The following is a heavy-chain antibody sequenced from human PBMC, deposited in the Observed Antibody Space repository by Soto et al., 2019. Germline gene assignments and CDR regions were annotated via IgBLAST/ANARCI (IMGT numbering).Heavy chain of an antibody. V-gene: IGHV1-18*04. CDR1: NYTFIKSG. J-gene: IGHJ4*02. Sequence: QVQLVQSGAEVKKPGASVKVSCRASNYTFIKSGISWVRQAPGQGLEWIGWISPFNGNTYYAQKFKGRVTMTTDAATTTAYMELGSRRYDDTAVFYCARDAFYDFLPDSSRGDYFFSWGQGTLVTVSS. CDR2: ISPFNGNT. CDR3: ARDAFYDFLPDSSRGDYFFS. D-gene: IGHD3-9*01.